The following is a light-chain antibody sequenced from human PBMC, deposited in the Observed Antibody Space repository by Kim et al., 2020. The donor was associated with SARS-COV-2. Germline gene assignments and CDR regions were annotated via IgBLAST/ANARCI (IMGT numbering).Light chain of an antibody. Sequence: SESVGDRVTITCRASQNIGSWLAWYHQRPWRAHNLLIYDASDLESGVPSRFSGSGSGTEFTLTISSLQPEDFATYYCQQYHSYSYSFGQGTKLEI. CDR3: QQYHSYSYS. V-gene: IGKV1-5*01. J-gene: IGKJ2*03. CDR1: QNIGSW. CDR2: DAS.